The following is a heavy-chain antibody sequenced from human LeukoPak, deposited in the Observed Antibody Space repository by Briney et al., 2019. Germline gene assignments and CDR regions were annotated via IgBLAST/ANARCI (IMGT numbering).Heavy chain of an antibody. V-gene: IGHV3-30*01. CDR3: AKARAGTYGEFFDY. D-gene: IGHD3-10*01. CDR2: ISYHGSDK. CDR1: GFTFSAYN. J-gene: IGHJ4*02. Sequence: PGRSLRLSCAASGFTFSAYNMHWVRQAPGKGLEWLAVISYHGSDKYYADSVKGRSTISRDNPKNTLYLEMISLRPEDTAIYYCAKARAGTYGEFFDYWGQGALVTVSS.